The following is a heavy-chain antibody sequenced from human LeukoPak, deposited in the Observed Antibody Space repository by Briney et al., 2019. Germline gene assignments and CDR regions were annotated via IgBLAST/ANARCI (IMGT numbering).Heavy chain of an antibody. J-gene: IGHJ5*02. CDR2: IYTSGST. CDR1: GGSISSYY. CDR3: ARDARMTADNWFDP. V-gene: IGHV4-4*07. D-gene: IGHD6-13*01. Sequence: PSETLSLICTVSGGSISSYYWSWIRQPAGKGLEWIGRIYTSGSTNYNPSLKSRVTMSVDKSKNQCSLKLNSGTAADTAVCYCARDARMTADNWFDPWGQGTLVTVSS.